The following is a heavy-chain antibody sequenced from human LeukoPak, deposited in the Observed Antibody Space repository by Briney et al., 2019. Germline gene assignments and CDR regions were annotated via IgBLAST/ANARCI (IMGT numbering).Heavy chain of an antibody. D-gene: IGHD3-22*01. J-gene: IGHJ5*02. Sequence: PGGSLRLSCAASGFTFSSYSMNWVRQAPGKGLEWVSSISSSSYIYYADSVKGRFTISRDNAKNSLYLQMNSLRAEDTAVYYCARDARTLYYYDSSGYQEVWFDPWGQGTLVTVSS. V-gene: IGHV3-21*01. CDR3: ARDARTLYYYDSSGYQEVWFDP. CDR1: GFTFSSYS. CDR2: ISSSSYI.